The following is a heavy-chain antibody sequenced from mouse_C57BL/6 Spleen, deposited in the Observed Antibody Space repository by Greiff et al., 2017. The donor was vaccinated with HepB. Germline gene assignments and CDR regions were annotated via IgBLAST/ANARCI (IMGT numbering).Heavy chain of an antibody. V-gene: IGHV5-4*01. D-gene: IGHD4-1*01. CDR2: ISDGGSYT. CDR3: ARDRLSGTRWYFDV. CDR1: GFTFSSYA. Sequence: EVQLVESGGGLVKPGGSLKLSCAASGFTFSSYAMSWVRQTPEKRLEWVATISDGGSYTYYPDNVKGRFTISRDNAKNNLYLQMSHLKSEDTAMYYCARDRLSGTRWYFDVWGTGTTVTVSS. J-gene: IGHJ1*03.